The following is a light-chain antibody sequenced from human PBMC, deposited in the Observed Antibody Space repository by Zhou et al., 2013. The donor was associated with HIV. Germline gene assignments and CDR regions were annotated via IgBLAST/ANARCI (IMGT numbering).Light chain of an antibody. Sequence: DVQMTQSPSSVSASIGATVTITCRASQGVGRWLAWYQQKPGQAPKLVIYATSNLQSGVPSRFSGSGSGTNYTLTISSLQPEDFATYYCQQLNSYPPGTFGGGTKVEIK. CDR2: ATS. J-gene: IGKJ4*01. V-gene: IGKV1-12*01. CDR3: QQLNSYPPGT. CDR1: QGVGRW.